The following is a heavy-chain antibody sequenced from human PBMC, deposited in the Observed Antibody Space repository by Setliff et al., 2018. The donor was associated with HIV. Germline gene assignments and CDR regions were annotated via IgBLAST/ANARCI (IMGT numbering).Heavy chain of an antibody. J-gene: IGHJ3*02. D-gene: IGHD5-12*01. CDR3: ASAGAWQRNALDI. CDR1: GYSFTNHY. V-gene: IGHV1-46*01. CDR2: INPTGGST. Sequence: ASVKVSCKPSGYSFTNHYMHWVRQAPGQGLEWMGVINPTGGSTRNTQTFQGRVAMTRDTSTSTVYMELSSLRSEDTAVYYCASAGAWQRNALDIWGQGTMVTVSS.